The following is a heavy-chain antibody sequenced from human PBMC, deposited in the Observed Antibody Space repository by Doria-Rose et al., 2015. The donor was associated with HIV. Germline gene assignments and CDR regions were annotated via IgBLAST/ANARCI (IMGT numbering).Heavy chain of an antibody. CDR1: GVSLSSPGMG. J-gene: IGHJ4*02. CDR3: ARIKSSRWYHKYYFDF. V-gene: IGHV2-26*01. D-gene: IGHD6-13*01. Sequence: QVTLKEFGPVLVKPTETLTLTCTVSGVSLSSPGMGVSWICQPPGKALEWLANIYSDDERSYKTSLKSRLTISRGTSKSQVVLTMTDMDPVDTATYYCARIKSSRWYHKYYFDFWGQGTLVIVSA. CDR2: IYSDDER.